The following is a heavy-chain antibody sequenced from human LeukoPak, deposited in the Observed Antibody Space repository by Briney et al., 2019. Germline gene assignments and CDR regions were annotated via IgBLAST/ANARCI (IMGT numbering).Heavy chain of an antibody. Sequence: PGGXXRLPCAASGFTFSSYWMSWVRQAPGKGVEWVANIKQDGSEKYYVDSVKGRFTISRDNAKNSLYLQMNSLRAEDTAVYYCARVQAAEDYWGQGTLVTVSS. CDR3: ARVQAAEDY. V-gene: IGHV3-7*01. J-gene: IGHJ4*02. CDR1: GFTFSSYW. D-gene: IGHD6-13*01. CDR2: IKQDGSEK.